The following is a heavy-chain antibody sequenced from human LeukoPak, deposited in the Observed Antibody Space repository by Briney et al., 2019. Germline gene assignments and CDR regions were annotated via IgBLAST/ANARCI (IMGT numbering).Heavy chain of an antibody. V-gene: IGHV1-18*01. Sequence: ASVNVSCKASGYTFTRYGISWVRQPPGQGLQWLGWISASNGNTKYAQKFRDRVTMSTDTSTGTAYLDVRSLTSDDTAVYYCARDHSNWNYAPDFWGQGTLVIVSS. CDR2: ISASNGNT. CDR1: GYTFTRYG. J-gene: IGHJ4*02. D-gene: IGHD1-7*01. CDR3: ARDHSNWNYAPDF.